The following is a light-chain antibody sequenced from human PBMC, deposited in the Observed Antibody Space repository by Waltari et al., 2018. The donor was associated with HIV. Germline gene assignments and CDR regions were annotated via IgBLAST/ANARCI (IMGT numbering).Light chain of an antibody. V-gene: IGLV2-8*01. Sequence: QSALAQPPSASGSPGLAVTISCTGTSRDVGGYNYVSWYQQHPGKAPKLMIYEVSKRPSGVPDRFSGSKSGNTASLTVSGLQAEDEADYYCSSYAGSNNPYVFGTGTKVTVL. CDR3: SSYAGSNNPYV. J-gene: IGLJ1*01. CDR1: SRDVGGYNY. CDR2: EVS.